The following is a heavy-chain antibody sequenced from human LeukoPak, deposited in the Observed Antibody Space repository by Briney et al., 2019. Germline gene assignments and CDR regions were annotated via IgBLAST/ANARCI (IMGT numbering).Heavy chain of an antibody. CDR1: GYTFTSHY. V-gene: IGHV1-2*02. CDR2: INPISGGS. J-gene: IGHJ4*02. CDR3: ARGPQYGESGYNLGPY. D-gene: IGHD5-12*01. Sequence: ASVKGSCKASGYTFTSHYIHWMRQAPGQGLEWVGWINPISGGSHYAQKFQGRVTMTRDTSINTGYMELTSLRTDDTAVYYCARGPQYGESGYNLGPYWGQGTLVTVSS.